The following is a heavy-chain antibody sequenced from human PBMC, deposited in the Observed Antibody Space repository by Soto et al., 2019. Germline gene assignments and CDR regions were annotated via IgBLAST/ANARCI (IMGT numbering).Heavy chain of an antibody. J-gene: IGHJ5*01. CDR1: GFSVSINY. D-gene: IGHD2-15*01. Sequence: EVQLVESGGGLVQPGGSLRLSCGASGFSVSINYMSWVRQAPGKGLEWVSVIYSGGSTYYADSVKGRFTISRENAKNTRCFQMNSLRLEAPAVYYCARGSGGYSSSDSWGKGTLATVSS. V-gene: IGHV3-53*01. CDR2: IYSGGST. CDR3: ARGSGGYSSSDS.